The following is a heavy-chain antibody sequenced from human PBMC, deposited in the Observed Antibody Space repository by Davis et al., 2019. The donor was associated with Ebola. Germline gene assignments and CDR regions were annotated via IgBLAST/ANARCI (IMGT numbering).Heavy chain of an antibody. D-gene: IGHD1-26*01. J-gene: IGHJ4*03. CDR1: GITFSNAW. V-gene: IGHV3-15*01. Sequence: GESLKISCAASGITFSNAWMSWVRQVPGKGLEWVGRIKSKTDGGTADYAAPVKGRFTISRDDSKNTLYLQMNSLKTEDTAVYFCTTDRRSGSYFDYWGQGTTVTVSS. CDR3: TTDRRSGSYFDY. CDR2: IKSKTDGGTA.